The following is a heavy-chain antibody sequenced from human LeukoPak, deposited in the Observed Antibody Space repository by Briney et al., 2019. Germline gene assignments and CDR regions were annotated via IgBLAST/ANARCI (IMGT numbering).Heavy chain of an antibody. V-gene: IGHV3-23*01. CDR3: AKGDSSWYYYLGRN. CDR2: ISGSGVST. J-gene: IGHJ4*02. D-gene: IGHD6-13*01. Sequence: GGSLRLSCAASGFTFSSYAMSWVRQAPGKGLEWVSPISGSGVSTYYADSVKGRFTISRDNSKNTLYLQMNSLRAEDTAVYYCAKGDSSWYYYLGRNWGQGTLITVSS. CDR1: GFTFSSYA.